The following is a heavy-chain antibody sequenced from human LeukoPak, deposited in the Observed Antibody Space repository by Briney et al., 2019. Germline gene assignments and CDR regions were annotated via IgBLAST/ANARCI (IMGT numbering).Heavy chain of an antibody. CDR3: ATDKRASRPDWGGS. V-gene: IGHV3-23*01. CDR1: GFTFSSFA. CDR2: ISGGGLTP. D-gene: IGHD6-6*01. Sequence: PGGSLRLSCAASGFTFSSFAMSWVRQAPGKGLDWVSTISGGGLTPYYADSVKGRFTISRDNSKNTLHLQMNSLAAEDTAIYYCATDKRASRPDWGGSWGQGTRVTVSS. J-gene: IGHJ5*02.